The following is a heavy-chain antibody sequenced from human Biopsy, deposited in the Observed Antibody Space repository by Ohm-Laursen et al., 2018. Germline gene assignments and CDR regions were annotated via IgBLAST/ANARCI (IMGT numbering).Heavy chain of an antibody. J-gene: IGHJ2*01. CDR1: GDSISSYY. Sequence: TLSLPCPVSGDSISSYYWSWIRQPPGKGLKWIGYVYYTGSTDYNPSLQSRVTISVDTSKNHFSLRLRSVTPADTAIYYCARDRGYYSDRTVPGYFDLWGRGTLVTVSS. D-gene: IGHD3-22*01. CDR2: VYYTGST. CDR3: ARDRGYYSDRTVPGYFDL. V-gene: IGHV4-59*01.